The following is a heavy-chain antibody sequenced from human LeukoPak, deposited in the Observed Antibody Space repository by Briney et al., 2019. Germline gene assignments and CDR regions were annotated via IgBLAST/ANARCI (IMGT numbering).Heavy chain of an antibody. J-gene: IGHJ5*02. Sequence: SGPTLVKPTQTLTLTCTFSGFSLSTSGVGVGWIRQPPGKALEWLALIYWDDDKRYSPSLKSRLTITKDTSKSQVVLTMTNMDPVDTATYYCAHSSLRWFGESIHPKKNGSDPWGQGTLVTVSS. V-gene: IGHV2-5*02. CDR1: GFSLSTSGVG. D-gene: IGHD3-10*01. CDR2: IYWDDDK. CDR3: AHSSLRWFGESIHPKKNGSDP.